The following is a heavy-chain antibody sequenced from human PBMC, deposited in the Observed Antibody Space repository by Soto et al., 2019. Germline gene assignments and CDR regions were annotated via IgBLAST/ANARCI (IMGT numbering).Heavy chain of an antibody. CDR2: ISGGGRPI. Sequence: EVQLVESGGGSVQPGGSLSLSCVASGFTFSTFSMNWVRQPPGRGLEWISYISGGGRPISYADSVKGRFTISRDNAKNSLYLQMDSLTDEDTAVYYCARDLGWAFDSWGQGTLVTVSS. D-gene: IGHD6-19*01. V-gene: IGHV3-48*02. J-gene: IGHJ4*02. CDR1: GFTFSTFS. CDR3: ARDLGWAFDS.